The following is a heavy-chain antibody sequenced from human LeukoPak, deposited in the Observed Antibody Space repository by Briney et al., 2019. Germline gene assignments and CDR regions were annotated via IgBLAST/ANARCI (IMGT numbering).Heavy chain of an antibody. D-gene: IGHD3-22*01. J-gene: IGHJ6*02. CDR1: GGTFSSYA. CDR3: ANGSGYWGYYYYGMDV. Sequence: ASVKVSCKASGGTFSSYAISWVRQAPGQGLEWMGGIIPIFGTANYAQKFQGRVTITADESTSTAYMELSSLRSEDTAVYYCANGSGYWGYYYYGMDVWGQGTTVTVSS. CDR2: IIPIFGTA. V-gene: IGHV1-69*13.